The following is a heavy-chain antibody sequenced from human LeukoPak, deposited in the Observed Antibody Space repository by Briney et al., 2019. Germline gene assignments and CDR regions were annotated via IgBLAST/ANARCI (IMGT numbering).Heavy chain of an antibody. V-gene: IGHV3-53*01. D-gene: IGHD5-18*01. CDR2: IYDGGST. J-gene: IGHJ4*02. CDR3: ARDSGYSYGLPYFDY. CDR1: GFTVSSNY. Sequence: GGSLRLSCAASGFTVSSNYMSWVRQAPGKGLEWVSVIYDGGSTYYADSVKGRFTISRDNSKNTLYLQMNSLRAEDTAVYFCARDSGYSYGLPYFDYWGQGTLVTVSS.